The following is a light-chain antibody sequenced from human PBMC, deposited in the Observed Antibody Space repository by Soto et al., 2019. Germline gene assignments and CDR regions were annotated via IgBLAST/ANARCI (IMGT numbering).Light chain of an antibody. CDR2: DAS. V-gene: IGKV3-15*01. Sequence: EVVMTQSPATLSVSPGERATLSCRASQSVTHNLAWYQQKPGQAPRLLVYDASTRATGIPARFSASGSGTEFTLTISSLQSEDFAVYYCQQYNNWPQTFGQGTKVDIK. CDR3: QQYNNWPQT. CDR1: QSVTHN. J-gene: IGKJ1*01.